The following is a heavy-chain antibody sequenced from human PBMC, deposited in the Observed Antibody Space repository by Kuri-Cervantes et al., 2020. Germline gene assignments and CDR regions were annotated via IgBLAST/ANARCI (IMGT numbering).Heavy chain of an antibody. D-gene: IGHD3-9*01. CDR2: IIPIFGTA. Sequence: SVKVSCKASGGTFSSYAISWVRQAPGQGLEWMGGIIPIFGTANYAQKFQGRVTITADESTSTAYMELSSLRSEDTAVYYCARDPLLLRYFDWSINGWFDPWGQGTLVTVSS. CDR1: GGTFSSYA. CDR3: ARDPLLLRYFDWSINGWFDP. V-gene: IGHV1-69*13. J-gene: IGHJ5*02.